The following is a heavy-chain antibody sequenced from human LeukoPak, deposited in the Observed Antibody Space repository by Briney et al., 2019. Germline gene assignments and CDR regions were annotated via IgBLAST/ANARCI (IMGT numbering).Heavy chain of an antibody. J-gene: IGHJ3*02. CDR1: GFTFSAYN. Sequence: GGSLRLSCAASGFTFSAYNMNWVRRTPGKGLEWVSSITTSSSYMFYADSVRGRFTISRDNAKNSLYLQMNSLRAEDTSVYYCAKSNWNSPGIWGQGTMVTVSS. CDR3: AKSNWNSPGI. V-gene: IGHV3-21*01. D-gene: IGHD1-20*01. CDR2: ITTSSSYM.